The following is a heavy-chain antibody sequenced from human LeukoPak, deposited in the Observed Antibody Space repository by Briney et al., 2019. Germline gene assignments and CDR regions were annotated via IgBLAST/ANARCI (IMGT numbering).Heavy chain of an antibody. CDR3: ARDSSGWYDH. CDR1: GFTVSTNY. J-gene: IGHJ5*02. Sequence: GGSLRLSCAASGFTVSTNYMNWVRQAPGRGLEWVSVIYAGGTTYYADSVRGRFTISRDNSKNTLYLQMNSLRDEDTAVYYCARDSSGWYDHWGQGTLVTVSS. D-gene: IGHD6-19*01. CDR2: IYAGGTT. V-gene: IGHV3-53*01.